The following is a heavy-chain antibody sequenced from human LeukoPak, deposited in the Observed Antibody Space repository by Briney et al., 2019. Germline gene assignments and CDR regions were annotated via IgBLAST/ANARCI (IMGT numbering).Heavy chain of an antibody. V-gene: IGHV3-66*01. D-gene: IGHD3-22*01. CDR1: GFTISSNY. CDR2: IYSGGST. J-gene: IGHJ4*02. CDR3: ARDLNTYYYDSSGYRSGY. Sequence: GGSLRLSCAASGFTISSNYMNWVRQAPGKGLEWVSVIYSGGSTYYADSVKGRFTISRDNAKNSLYLQMNSLRAEDTAVYYCARDLNTYYYDSSGYRSGYWGQGTLVTVSS.